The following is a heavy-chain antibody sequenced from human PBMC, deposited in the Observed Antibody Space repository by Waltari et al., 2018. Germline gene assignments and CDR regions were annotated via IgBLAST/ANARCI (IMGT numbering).Heavy chain of an antibody. CDR3: ARDPVAPR. V-gene: IGHV3-21*01. Sequence: EVQLVESGGGLVKPGGSLRLSCAASGFTFSSYSMNWVRQAPGKGLEWVSSISSSSSYIDYAEAVKGRFTISRDNAKNSLYLKMNSLRAEDTAVYYCARDPVAPRWGQGTLVTVSS. CDR2: ISSSSSYI. CDR1: GFTFSSYS. J-gene: IGHJ4*02. D-gene: IGHD6-19*01.